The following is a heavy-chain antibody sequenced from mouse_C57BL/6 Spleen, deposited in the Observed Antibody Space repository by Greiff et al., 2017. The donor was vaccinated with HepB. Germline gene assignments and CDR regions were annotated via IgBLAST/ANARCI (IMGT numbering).Heavy chain of an antibody. CDR3: ARSARGYDEGPYYYAMDY. D-gene: IGHD2-2*01. Sequence: EVQLQQSGPELVKPGASVKISCKASGYTFTDYYMNWVKQSHGKSLEWIGDINPNNGGTSYNQKFKGKATLTVDKSSSTAYMELRSLTSEDSAVYYCARSARGYDEGPYYYAMDYWGQGTSVTVSS. CDR1: GYTFTDYY. CDR2: INPNNGGT. J-gene: IGHJ4*01. V-gene: IGHV1-26*01.